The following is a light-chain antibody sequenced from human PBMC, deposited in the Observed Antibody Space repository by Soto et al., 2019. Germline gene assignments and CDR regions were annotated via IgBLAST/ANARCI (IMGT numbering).Light chain of an antibody. CDR2: DAT. J-gene: IGKJ1*01. Sequence: DIQMTQSPSTLSASVGDRVTITCRASENIDRWLAWYQQKPGQAPKVLIWDATSLHRGVSSRFSGTGFGSEFTLTISGLQPDDFATYYCQQYNGYSTWTFGQGTTVDIK. CDR1: ENIDRW. CDR3: QQYNGYSTWT. V-gene: IGKV1-5*01.